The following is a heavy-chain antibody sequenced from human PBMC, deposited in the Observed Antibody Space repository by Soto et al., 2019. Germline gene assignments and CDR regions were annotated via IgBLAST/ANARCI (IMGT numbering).Heavy chain of an antibody. CDR1: GFTVSGNY. J-gene: IGHJ3*02. V-gene: IGHV3-66*01. Sequence: GGSLRLSCAASGFTVSGNYMSWVRQAPGKGLEWVSVIYSGGSTYYADSVVGRFTISRDNSKNTLSLQMNSLRAEDTAFYYCARGPRHDAFDIWGQGTMVTVSS. CDR3: ARGPRHDAFDI. CDR2: IYSGGST.